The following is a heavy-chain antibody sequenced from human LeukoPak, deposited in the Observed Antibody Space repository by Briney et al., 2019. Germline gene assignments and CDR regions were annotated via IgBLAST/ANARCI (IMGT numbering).Heavy chain of an antibody. CDR1: GGSISSSSYY. CDR2: IYYSGST. D-gene: IGHD4-17*01. Sequence: SETLSLTCTVSGGSISSSSYYWGWIRQPPGKGLEWIGYIYYSGSTNYNPSLKSRLTISVDTSKSHFSLKLTSVTAADTAVYYCARDFLRDYGDPFDSWGQGTLVTVSS. V-gene: IGHV4-39*07. CDR3: ARDFLRDYGDPFDS. J-gene: IGHJ4*02.